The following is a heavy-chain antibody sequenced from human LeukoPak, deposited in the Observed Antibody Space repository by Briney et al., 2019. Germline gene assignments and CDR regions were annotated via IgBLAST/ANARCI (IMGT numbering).Heavy chain of an antibody. D-gene: IGHD1-26*01. CDR1: GFTVSNNY. Sequence: GSLGLCCAVSGFTVSNNYMNWVRQAPGKGLEWVSIIYSGGRTYYADSAKGRFTISRDIFKNTVYLQMNSLRAEDTAVYYCAREGATTAFDYWGQGTLVTVSS. J-gene: IGHJ4*02. V-gene: IGHV3-53*01. CDR2: IYSGGRT. CDR3: AREGATTAFDY.